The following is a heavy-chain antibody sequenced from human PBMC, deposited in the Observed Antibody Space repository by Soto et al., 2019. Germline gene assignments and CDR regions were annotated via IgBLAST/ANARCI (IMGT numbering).Heavy chain of an antibody. V-gene: IGHV1-69*12. J-gene: IGHJ6*02. CDR2: IIPIFGTA. CDR1: GGTFSSYA. D-gene: IGHD6-13*01. Sequence: QVQLVQSGAEVKKPGSSVKVSCKASGGTFSSYAISWVRQAPGQGLEWMGGIIPIFGTANYAQKFQGRVTTTADESTSTAYMELSSLRSEDTAVYYCARAGSAAAGSSYYYYYGMDVWGQGTTVTVSS. CDR3: ARAGSAAAGSSYYYYYGMDV.